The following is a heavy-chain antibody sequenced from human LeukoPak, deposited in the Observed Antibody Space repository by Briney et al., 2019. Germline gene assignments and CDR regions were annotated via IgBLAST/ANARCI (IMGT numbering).Heavy chain of an antibody. CDR2: ISYDGRIK. D-gene: IGHD3-16*02. CDR3: ARVGSGSYLKGYFDY. Sequence: GGSLRLSCTGSGFTFTTYALHWVRQGPGKGPEWVAVISYDGRIKYYADSVKGRFTISRDNSKNTLHLQMNSLRTEDTAFYYCARVGSGSYLKGYFDYWGQGTLVSVSS. CDR1: GFTFTTYA. J-gene: IGHJ4*02. V-gene: IGHV3-30*04.